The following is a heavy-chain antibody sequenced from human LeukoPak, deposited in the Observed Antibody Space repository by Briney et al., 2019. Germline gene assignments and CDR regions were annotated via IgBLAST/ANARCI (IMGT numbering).Heavy chain of an antibody. J-gene: IGHJ6*02. D-gene: IGHD6-13*01. Sequence: ASVKVSCKVSGYTLTELSMHWVRQAPGKGLEWMGGFDPEDGETIYAQKFQGRVTMTEDTSTDTAYMELSSLRSEDTAVYYCATDPPQSIAAAGYYYYGMDVWGQGTTVTVSS. CDR3: ATDPPQSIAAAGYYYYGMDV. CDR1: GYTLTELS. V-gene: IGHV1-24*01. CDR2: FDPEDGET.